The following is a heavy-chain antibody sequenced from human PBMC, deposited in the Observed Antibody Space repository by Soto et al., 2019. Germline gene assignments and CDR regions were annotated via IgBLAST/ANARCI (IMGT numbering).Heavy chain of an antibody. Sequence: SETLSLTRTVSGGSVTNSSYYWGWIRQSPGKGLEWIGSVYYRGRSYSKSSVKSRVTISVDTSKNRFSPSLNSVTASDTAVYFCVSQRTTVPTQAYFDYWGPGALVTVSS. J-gene: IGHJ4*02. D-gene: IGHD4-17*01. CDR3: VSQRTTVPTQAYFDY. CDR2: VYYRGRS. CDR1: GGSVTNSSYY. V-gene: IGHV4-39*01.